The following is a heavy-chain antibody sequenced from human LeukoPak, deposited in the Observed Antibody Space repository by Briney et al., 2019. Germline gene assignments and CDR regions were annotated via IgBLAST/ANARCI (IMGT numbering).Heavy chain of an antibody. V-gene: IGHV1-2*02. J-gene: IGHJ4*02. CDR3: ARDQRYGSGSYYFDY. CDR2: INPNSGGT. Sequence: ASVKVSSTASGYTFTGYYMHWMRQAPGQGLEWMGWINPNSGGTNYAQKFQGRVTMTRDTSISTAYMELSRLRSDDTAVYYCARDQRYGSGSYYFDYWGQGTLVTVSS. CDR1: GYTFTGYY. D-gene: IGHD3-10*01.